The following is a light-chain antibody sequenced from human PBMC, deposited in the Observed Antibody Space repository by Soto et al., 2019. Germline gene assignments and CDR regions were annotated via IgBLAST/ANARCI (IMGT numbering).Light chain of an antibody. CDR1: SSNIGGNS. V-gene: IGLV1-51*01. CDR2: DDN. Sequence: QSVMTQPPSVSAAPGQKVTISCSGSSSNIGGNSVSSYQQLPGTAPKLLINDDNKRPSGIPDRFSGSKSGTSATLGITGFQTGDEADYYCGSWDSSLSAYVFGTGTKLTVL. CDR3: GSWDSSLSAYV. J-gene: IGLJ1*01.